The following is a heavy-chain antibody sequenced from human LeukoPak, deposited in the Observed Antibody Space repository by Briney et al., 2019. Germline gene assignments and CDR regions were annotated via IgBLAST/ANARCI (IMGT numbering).Heavy chain of an antibody. CDR3: SVMHRYYDGSGYWVQ. J-gene: IGHJ4*02. D-gene: IGHD3-22*01. CDR1: GFTFSSYE. Sequence: GGSLRLSCAASGFTFSSYEMNWARQAPGKGLEWVSYISSSGSTIYYADSVKGRFTISRDNAKNSLYLQMNSLRAEDTAVYYCSVMHRYYDGSGYWVQWGQGTLVTVSS. CDR2: ISSSGSTI. V-gene: IGHV3-48*03.